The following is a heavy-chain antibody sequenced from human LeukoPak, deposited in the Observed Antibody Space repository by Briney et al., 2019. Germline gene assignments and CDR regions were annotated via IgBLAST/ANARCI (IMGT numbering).Heavy chain of an antibody. Sequence: XXTEXXMHGVGQAGGQGGEGMGWINPNSGGRNYEQKFQGRVTMTRDTSISTAYMELSRLRSDDTAVYYCARSSSSSPGYWGQGTLVTVSS. CDR2: INPNSGGR. J-gene: IGHJ4*02. V-gene: IGHV1-2*02. D-gene: IGHD6-13*01. CDR3: ARSSSSSPGY. CDR1: XXTEXX.